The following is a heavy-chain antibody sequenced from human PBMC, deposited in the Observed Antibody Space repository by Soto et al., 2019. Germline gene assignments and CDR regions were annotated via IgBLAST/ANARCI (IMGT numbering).Heavy chain of an antibody. J-gene: IGHJ5*02. Sequence: ASVKVSCKASGYTFTGYAMHWVRQAPGQRLEWMGWINAGNGNTKYSQKFQGRVTITRDTSASTAYMELSSLRSEDTAVYYCASVVGATYNWFDPWGQGTLVTVSS. V-gene: IGHV1-3*01. CDR3: ASVVGATYNWFDP. D-gene: IGHD1-26*01. CDR1: GYTFTGYA. CDR2: INAGNGNT.